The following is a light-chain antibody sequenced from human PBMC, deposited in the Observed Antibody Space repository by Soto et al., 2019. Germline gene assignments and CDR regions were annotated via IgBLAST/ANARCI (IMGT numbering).Light chain of an antibody. CDR3: QQYNNSLWT. Sequence: VLTQSPGTLSLSPGDRATLSCRASQSVSSSLAWYQQKPGQAPRLLIYGASSRATGIPDRFSGSGSGTDFTLTISRLEPEDFAVYYCQQYNNSLWTFGQGTKVDIK. J-gene: IGKJ1*01. CDR1: QSVSSS. CDR2: GAS. V-gene: IGKV3-20*01.